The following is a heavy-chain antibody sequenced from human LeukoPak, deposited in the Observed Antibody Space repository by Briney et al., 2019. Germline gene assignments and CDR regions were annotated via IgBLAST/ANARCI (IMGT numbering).Heavy chain of an antibody. V-gene: IGHV1-46*01. Sequence: GASVKVSCKASGYTFPSYFMHWVRQAPGQGLEWMGIINPTGGSTTYAQKFQGRVTMTRDTSTSTVYMELSSLRSDDTAVYYCARVCSSTSCYHHYYYGMDVWGQGTTVTVSS. CDR1: GYTFPSYF. CDR2: INPTGGST. J-gene: IGHJ6*02. CDR3: ARVCSSTSCYHHYYYGMDV. D-gene: IGHD2-2*01.